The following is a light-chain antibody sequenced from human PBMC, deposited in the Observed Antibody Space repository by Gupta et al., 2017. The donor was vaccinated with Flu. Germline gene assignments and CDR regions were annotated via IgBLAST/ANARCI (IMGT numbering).Light chain of an antibody. J-gene: IGKJ1*01. CDR3: QQYGSSPLT. Sequence: EIVLTQSPGTLSLSPGERATLSCRASQSVSSSNLAWYQQKPGQTPRLLIYGASSRATGIPDRCSGGGSGTDFTLTISRLEPEDFAVYYCQQYGSSPLTFGQGTKVEIK. CDR2: GAS. CDR1: QSVSSSN. V-gene: IGKV3-20*01.